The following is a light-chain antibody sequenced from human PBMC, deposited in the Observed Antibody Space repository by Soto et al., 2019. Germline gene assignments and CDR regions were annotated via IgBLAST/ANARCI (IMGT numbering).Light chain of an antibody. CDR2: EVS. J-gene: IGLJ2*01. CDR3: QSFDINNVV. CDR1: SSDVGGYNY. Sequence: QSALTQPASVSGSPGQSITISCTGSSSDVGGYNYVSWYQQHPGKAPKLMIYEVSNRPSGVSNRFSGSKSGNTASLTISGLQAEDEADYYCQSFDINNVVFGGGTKLTVL. V-gene: IGLV2-14*01.